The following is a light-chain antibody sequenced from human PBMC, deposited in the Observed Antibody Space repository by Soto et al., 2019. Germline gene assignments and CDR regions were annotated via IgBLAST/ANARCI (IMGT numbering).Light chain of an antibody. CDR3: STWDASLSGYV. Sequence: ALTQPRSVSGSPGQSVTISCTGTSSDVGGYKYVSWYQQHPGKAPKLMIYDVSKRPSGVPDRFSGYKSGNTASLTISGLQAEAEADYYCSTWDASLSGYVFVTGTKVTVL. CDR1: SSDVGGYKY. V-gene: IGLV2-11*01. CDR2: DVS. J-gene: IGLJ1*01.